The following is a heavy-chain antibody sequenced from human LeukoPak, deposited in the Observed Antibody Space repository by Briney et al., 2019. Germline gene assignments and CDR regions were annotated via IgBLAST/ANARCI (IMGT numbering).Heavy chain of an antibody. CDR3: ARVRGYSYGYDY. V-gene: IGHV4-59*01. CDR1: GGSISSYY. J-gene: IGHJ4*02. CDR2: IYYSGST. D-gene: IGHD5-18*01. Sequence: SETLSLTCTVSGGSISSYYWSWIRQPPGKGLEWIGYIYYSGSTNYNPSLKSRVTISVDTSKNQFSLKLSSVTAADTAMYYCARVRGYSYGYDYWGQGTLVTVSS.